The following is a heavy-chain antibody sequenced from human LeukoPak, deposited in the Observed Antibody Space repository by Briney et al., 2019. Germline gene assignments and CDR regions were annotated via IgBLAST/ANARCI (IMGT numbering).Heavy chain of an antibody. CDR1: GYTFTNYG. V-gene: IGHV1-18*01. Sequence: ASVTVSCKASGYTFTNYGISWVRQAPGQGREWMGWISAYNGNTNYAQKLQGRVTITTDASTSTDYMELRRLRYGETEVYYCARAPPRRYYYYYMDVWGKGTTVTVSS. CDR2: ISAYNGNT. CDR3: ARAPPRRYYYYYMDV. J-gene: IGHJ6*03.